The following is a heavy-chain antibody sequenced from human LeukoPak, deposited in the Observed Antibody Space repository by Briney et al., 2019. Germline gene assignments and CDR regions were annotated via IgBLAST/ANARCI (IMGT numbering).Heavy chain of an antibody. D-gene: IGHD3/OR15-3a*01. V-gene: IGHV1-69*04. CDR1: GGTFSSYA. Sequence: ASVKVSCKASGGTFSSYAISWVRQAPGQGLEWMGRIIPILGIANYAQKFQGRVTITADKSTSTAYMELSSLRSEDTAVYYCASSQNFWTGSSYWYFDLWGRGTLVTVSS. J-gene: IGHJ2*01. CDR3: ASSQNFWTGSSYWYFDL. CDR2: IIPILGIA.